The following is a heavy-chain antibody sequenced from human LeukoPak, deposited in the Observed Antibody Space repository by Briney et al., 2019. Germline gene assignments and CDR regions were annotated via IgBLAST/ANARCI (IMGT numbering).Heavy chain of an antibody. J-gene: IGHJ4*02. CDR1: GGSISSGSYY. V-gene: IGHV4-61*02. Sequence: SQTLSLTCTVSGGSISSGSYYWSWIRQPDGKGLEWIGRIYTSGSTNYNPSLKSRVTISVDTSKNQFSRKLSSVTAADTAMYYCARVYYGSGSYDYFDYWGQGTLVAVSS. CDR2: IYTSGST. D-gene: IGHD3-10*01. CDR3: ARVYYGSGSYDYFDY.